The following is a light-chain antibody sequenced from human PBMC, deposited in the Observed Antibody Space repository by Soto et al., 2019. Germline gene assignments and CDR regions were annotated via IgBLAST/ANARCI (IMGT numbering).Light chain of an antibody. Sequence: QSALTQPRSVSGSPGQSATISCTGTANDVGGHNYVSWYQQHPGEAPKLLIYGVTERPSGVPDRFSGSKSGNTASLTISGLQTEDEADYYCYSYAGTYTFVFXTGTKVTVL. V-gene: IGLV2-11*01. J-gene: IGLJ1*01. CDR2: GVT. CDR1: ANDVGGHNY. CDR3: YSYAGTYTFV.